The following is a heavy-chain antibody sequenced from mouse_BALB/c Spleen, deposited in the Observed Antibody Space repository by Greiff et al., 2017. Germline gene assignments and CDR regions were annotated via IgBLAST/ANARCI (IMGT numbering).Heavy chain of an antibody. Sequence: EVMLVESGGGLVKLGGSLKLSCAASGFTFSSYYMSWVRQTPEKRLELVAAINSNGGSTYYPDTVKGRFTISRDNAKNTLYLQMSSLKSEDTALYYCARRAPYYAMDYWGQGTSVTVSS. J-gene: IGHJ4*01. CDR1: GFTFSSYY. CDR2: INSNGGST. V-gene: IGHV5-6-2*01. CDR3: ARRAPYYAMDY. D-gene: IGHD3-3*01.